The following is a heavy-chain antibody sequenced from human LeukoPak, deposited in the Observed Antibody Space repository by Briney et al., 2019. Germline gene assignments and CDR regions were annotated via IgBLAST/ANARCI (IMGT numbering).Heavy chain of an antibody. Sequence: GGSLRLSCAASGFTFSNYGMHWVRQAPGKGLEWVAFIRYDGSNKNYADSVKGRFTISRDNSKNTLYLQMNSLRAEDTAVYYCAKKGSSTWYHFDYWGRGTLVTVSS. V-gene: IGHV3-30*02. D-gene: IGHD6-13*01. J-gene: IGHJ4*02. CDR3: AKKGSSTWYHFDY. CDR1: GFTFSNYG. CDR2: IRYDGSNK.